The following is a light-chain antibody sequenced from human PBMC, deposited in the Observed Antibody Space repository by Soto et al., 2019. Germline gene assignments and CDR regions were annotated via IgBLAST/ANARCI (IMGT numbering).Light chain of an antibody. CDR2: DVS. V-gene: IGLV2-14*03. CDR3: RSYTSSSPQV. CDR1: VGGNNY. Sequence: QSVLTQPASVSGSPGQSITISCTDVGGNNYVSWYQHHPGKAPKLMIYDVSDRPSGVSNRFSGSKSGNTASLTISGLQAEDEADHYCRSYTSSSPQVFGGGTQLTVL. J-gene: IGLJ2*01.